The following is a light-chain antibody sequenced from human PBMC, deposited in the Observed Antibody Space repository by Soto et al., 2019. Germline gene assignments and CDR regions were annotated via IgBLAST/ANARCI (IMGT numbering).Light chain of an antibody. Sequence: DIQMTQSPSTLSASVGDRVTITCRASQSISSWLAWYQQKPGKAPKLLIYDASSLESGVPSRFSGSGSGTEFTLTISSLQADDFATYYCQQYNSYSSTFGQGTKVDIK. J-gene: IGKJ2*01. V-gene: IGKV1-5*01. CDR3: QQYNSYSST. CDR2: DAS. CDR1: QSISSW.